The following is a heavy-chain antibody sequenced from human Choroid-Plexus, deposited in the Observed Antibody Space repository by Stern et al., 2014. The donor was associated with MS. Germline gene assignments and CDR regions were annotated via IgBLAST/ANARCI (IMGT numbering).Heavy chain of an antibody. CDR3: AKDRQYLTFFFDF. D-gene: IGHD2/OR15-2a*01. V-gene: IGHV3-30*18. J-gene: IGHJ4*02. Sequence: VQLVQSGGGVVQPGRPLRLSCAASVGMHWVRQAPGKGLERVALISDDGSKDYADSVKGRFAISRDNSKNTLYLQMNSLRAEDTAVYYCAKDRQYLTFFFDFWGQGSLVTVSS. CDR2: ISDDGSK. CDR1: VG.